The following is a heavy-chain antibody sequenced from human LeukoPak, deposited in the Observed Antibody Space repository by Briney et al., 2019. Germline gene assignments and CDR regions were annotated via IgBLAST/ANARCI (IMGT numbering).Heavy chain of an antibody. CDR2: INPNSGGT. V-gene: IGHV1-2*02. CDR3: ARDWANTIFGVVLYFDY. D-gene: IGHD3-3*01. Sequence: ASVKVSCKASGYTSTGYYMQWVRQAPGQGLEWMGWINPNSGGTNYAQKFQGRVTMTRDTSISTAYMELSRLRSDDTAVYYCARDWANTIFGVVLYFDYWGQGTLVTVSS. J-gene: IGHJ4*02. CDR1: GYTSTGYY.